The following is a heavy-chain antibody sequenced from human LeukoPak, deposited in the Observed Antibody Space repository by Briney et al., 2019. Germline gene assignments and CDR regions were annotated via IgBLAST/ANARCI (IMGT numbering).Heavy chain of an antibody. D-gene: IGHD6-13*01. V-gene: IGHV3-23*01. CDR3: AKGESGSSSWYFSYYFDY. J-gene: IGHJ4*02. CDR1: GFTFSSYA. Sequence: GGSLRLSCAAPGFTFSSYAMSWVRQAPGKGLEWDSAISGSGGSTYYADSVKGRFTISRDNSKNTLYLQMNSLRAEDTAVYYCAKGESGSSSWYFSYYFDYWGQGTLVTVSS. CDR2: ISGSGGST.